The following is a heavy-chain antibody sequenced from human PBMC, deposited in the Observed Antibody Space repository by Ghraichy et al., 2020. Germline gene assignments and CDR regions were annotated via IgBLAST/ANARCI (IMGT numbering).Heavy chain of an antibody. CDR3: AKDHDYYGSGTYNWFDP. Sequence: GESLNISCAASGFTFSSYGMHWVRQAPGKRLEWVAFIRYDGSNKYYADSVKGRFTISRDNSKNTLYLQMNSLRAEDTAVYYCAKDHDYYGSGTYNWFDPWGQGTLVTVSS. D-gene: IGHD3-10*01. J-gene: IGHJ5*02. CDR2: IRYDGSNK. V-gene: IGHV3-30*02. CDR1: GFTFSSYG.